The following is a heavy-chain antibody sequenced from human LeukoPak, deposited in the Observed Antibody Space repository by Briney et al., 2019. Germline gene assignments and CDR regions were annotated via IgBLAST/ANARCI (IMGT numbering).Heavy chain of an antibody. Sequence: PGGSLRLSCAASGFTFSSYAMSWVRQAPGKGLEWVSAISGSGGSTYYADSVKGRFTISRDNSKNTLYLQMNSLRAEDTAVYYCAKTGDYYDSSGYYYYMDVRGKGTTVTVSS. CDR3: AKTGDYYDSSGYYYYMDV. V-gene: IGHV3-23*01. D-gene: IGHD3-22*01. CDR2: ISGSGGST. CDR1: GFTFSSYA. J-gene: IGHJ6*03.